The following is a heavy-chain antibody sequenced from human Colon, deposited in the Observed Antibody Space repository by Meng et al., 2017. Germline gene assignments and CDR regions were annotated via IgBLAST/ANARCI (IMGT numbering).Heavy chain of an antibody. D-gene: IGHD2-8*02. V-gene: IGHV3-11*01. CDR2: IDSDSTT. CDR1: GFTFSDYY. Sequence: VESGGGWLTPGGSLRLSCAASGFTFSDYYTSLIRQAPGKGLEWVSYIDSDSTTYYADSVKGRFTISRDNAKKSLYLQMSSLRVEDTAVYYCASGKSGFDYWGQGALVTVSS. CDR3: ASGKSGFDY. J-gene: IGHJ4*02.